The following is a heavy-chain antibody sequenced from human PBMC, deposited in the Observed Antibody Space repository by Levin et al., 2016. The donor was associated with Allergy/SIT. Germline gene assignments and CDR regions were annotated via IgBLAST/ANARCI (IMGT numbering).Heavy chain of an antibody. Sequence: GESLKISCAASGFTFSNYAMSWVRQAPGKGLEWVSAIRGSGDNTHHADSVKGRFTISRDNSKNTLYLEMNSLRVEDTAVYYCAKALSHSSAYLGDAFDIWGPGTRVTVSS. V-gene: IGHV3-23*01. D-gene: IGHD3-22*01. J-gene: IGHJ3*02. CDR3: AKALSHSSAYLGDAFDI. CDR2: IRGSGDNT. CDR1: GFTFSNYA.